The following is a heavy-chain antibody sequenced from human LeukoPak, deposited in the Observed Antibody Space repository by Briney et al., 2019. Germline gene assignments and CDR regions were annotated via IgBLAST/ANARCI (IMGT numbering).Heavy chain of an antibody. V-gene: IGHV3-15*01. CDR3: TLNYDSSGALFDY. J-gene: IGHJ4*02. CDR2: IRPETDGGTT. D-gene: IGHD3-22*01. Sequence: VKPGGSLRLSCAASGFTFSQAWMSWVRQAPGKGLEWVGRIRPETDGGTTDYAAPVKGRFTISREDSKNTLYLQVNSLKTEDTAVYYCTLNYDSSGALFDYWGQGSLVTVSS. CDR1: GFTFSQAW.